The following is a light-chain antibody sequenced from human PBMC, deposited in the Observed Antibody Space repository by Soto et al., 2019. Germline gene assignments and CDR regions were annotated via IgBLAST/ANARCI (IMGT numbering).Light chain of an antibody. V-gene: IGLV1-40*01. CDR3: AAWDDSLNGSYV. CDR2: GSS. Sequence: QSVLTQPPSVSGAPGQRVIISCTGTTSNIGAGYDVHWYQQLPETAPKLLIYGSSNRPSGVPERFSGSKSGTSASLAITGLQADDEADYYCAAWDDSLNGSYVFGTGTKVTVL. CDR1: TSNIGAGYD. J-gene: IGLJ1*01.